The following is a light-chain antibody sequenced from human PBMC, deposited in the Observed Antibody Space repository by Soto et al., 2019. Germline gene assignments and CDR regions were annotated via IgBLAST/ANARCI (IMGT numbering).Light chain of an antibody. CDR1: QTTNTW. CDR3: QQYISYPYT. Sequence: DIQMTQFPSTLSASVGDRVTITCRASQTTNTWLAWYQQKPGTAPKLLIYDASSLEGGVPSRFSASGSGTEFTLTISRPQPDDLPTYYCQQYISYPYTFGQGTKVEIK. V-gene: IGKV1-5*01. CDR2: DAS. J-gene: IGKJ2*01.